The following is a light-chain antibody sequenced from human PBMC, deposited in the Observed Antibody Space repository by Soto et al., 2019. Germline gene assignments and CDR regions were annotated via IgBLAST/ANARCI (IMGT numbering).Light chain of an antibody. CDR3: SSYTGTLDV. J-gene: IGLJ1*01. V-gene: IGLV2-14*01. CDR2: EVS. Sequence: QSVLTQPASVSGSPGQSITISCTGTSSDVGGYNYVSWYQQHPGKAPKLMIYEVSNRPSGVSDRFSASKPGNTASLTISGLQAEDEADYYCSSYTGTLDVFGTGTKVTVL. CDR1: SSDVGGYNY.